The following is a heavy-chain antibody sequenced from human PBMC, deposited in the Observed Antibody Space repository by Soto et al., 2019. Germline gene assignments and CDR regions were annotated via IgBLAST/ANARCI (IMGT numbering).Heavy chain of an antibody. V-gene: IGHV3-21*06. CDR2: ISSSRSYI. J-gene: IGHJ5*02. Sequence: GGSLRLSCAASGFTFGPYSMNRVRQVPGKGLEWLASISSSRSYICYADSVNGRFTVSRDNAKSSLFLHLNSLRADDTAVYFCARDREIGATVTTYYDAWGQGALVTVSS. CDR1: GFTFGPYS. D-gene: IGHD3-10*01. CDR3: ARDREIGATVTTYYDA.